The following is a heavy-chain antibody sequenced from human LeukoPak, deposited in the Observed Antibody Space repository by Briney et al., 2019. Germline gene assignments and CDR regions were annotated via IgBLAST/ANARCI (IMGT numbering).Heavy chain of an antibody. J-gene: IGHJ4*02. Sequence: GASVKVSCKASGYTFTSYDINWVRQATGQGLEWMGWMNPNSGNTGYAQKFQGRVTMTRNTSISTVYMELSSLRSEDTAVYYCARSNRLRHCSGGSCYSFGYWGQGTLVTVSS. CDR2: MNPNSGNT. V-gene: IGHV1-8*01. D-gene: IGHD2-15*01. CDR3: ARSNRLRHCSGGSCYSFGY. CDR1: GYTFTSYD.